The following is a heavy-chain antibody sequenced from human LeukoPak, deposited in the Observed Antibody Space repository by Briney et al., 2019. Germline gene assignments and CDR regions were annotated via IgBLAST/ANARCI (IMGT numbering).Heavy chain of an antibody. CDR3: ARSQNRYYDIWTGYYNIRFDP. CDR2: MNPDTGNT. Sequence: ASVKVSCKASGYTFTNYDINWVRQATGQGLEWLGWMNPDTGNTGSAQKFQGRVTMTRNTSISTAYMELSSLRSDDTAVYYCARSQNRYYDIWTGYYNIRFDPWGQGTLVTVSS. V-gene: IGHV1-8*01. J-gene: IGHJ5*02. D-gene: IGHD3-9*01. CDR1: GYTFTNYD.